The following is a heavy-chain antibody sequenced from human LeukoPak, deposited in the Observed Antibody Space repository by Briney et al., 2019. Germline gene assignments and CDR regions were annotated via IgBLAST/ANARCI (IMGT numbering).Heavy chain of an antibody. CDR2: ISWNSGSI. D-gene: IGHD3-9*01. J-gene: IGHJ4*02. CDR1: GFTFDDYA. Sequence: PGRSLRLSCAASGFTFDDYAMHWVRQAPGKGLEWVSGISWNSGSIGYADSVKGRLTISRDNAKNSLYLQMNSLRAEDTALYYCAKSHYDILTGYYGYWGQGTLVTVS. CDR3: AKSHYDILTGYYGY. V-gene: IGHV3-9*01.